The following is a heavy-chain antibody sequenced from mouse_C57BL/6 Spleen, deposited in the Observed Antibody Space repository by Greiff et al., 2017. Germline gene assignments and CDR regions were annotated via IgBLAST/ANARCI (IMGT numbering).Heavy chain of an antibody. J-gene: IGHJ2*01. Sequence: VQLQQPGAELVRPGSSVKLSCKASGYTFTSYWMDWVKQRPGQGLEWIGNIYPSGSGTHYNQKFKDKVTLTVDKSSSTAYMKLISLTSDDSAFYDSARDYCTLDYWGQGTTLTVSS. D-gene: IGHD1-1*01. CDR3: ARDYCTLDY. V-gene: IGHV1-61*01. CDR2: IYPSGSGT. CDR1: GYTFTSYW.